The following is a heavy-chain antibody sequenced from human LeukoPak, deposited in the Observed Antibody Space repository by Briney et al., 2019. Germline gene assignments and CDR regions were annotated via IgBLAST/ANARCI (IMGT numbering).Heavy chain of an antibody. Sequence: SVKVSCKASGNSIINYAVSWVRQAPGQGFEWMGGIIPIFGTADYAQKFQGRVTITADQSTSTTCMALSSLKSEDTATYYCTTRACHAGGCSSSFYYYYGLHFWGQGTTVSVSS. J-gene: IGHJ6*02. CDR1: GNSIINYA. CDR2: IIPIFGTA. V-gene: IGHV1-69*13. D-gene: IGHD3-16*01. CDR3: TTRACHAGGCSSSFYYYYGLHF.